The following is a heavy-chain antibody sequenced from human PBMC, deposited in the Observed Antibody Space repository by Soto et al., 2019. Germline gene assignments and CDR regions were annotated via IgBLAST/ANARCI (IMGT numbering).Heavy chain of an antibody. J-gene: IGHJ4*02. D-gene: IGHD4-17*01. Sequence: GGSLSLSCAASGFTFSSYAMHWVRPAPGKGLEWVAVISYDGSNKYYADSVKGRFTISRDNSKNTLYLQMNSLRAEDTAVYYCARKATTEDYFDYWGPGTLVTVSS. CDR2: ISYDGSNK. CDR3: ARKATTEDYFDY. V-gene: IGHV3-30-3*01. CDR1: GFTFSSYA.